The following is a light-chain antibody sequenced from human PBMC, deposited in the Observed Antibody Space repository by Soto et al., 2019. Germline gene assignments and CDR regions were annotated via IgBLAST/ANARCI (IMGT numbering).Light chain of an antibody. Sequence: DSQMTRSRSSLSASVGYKVTITFRASLGIRYDLSWYQQRPGNAPKRLIYSATSLQSGVPSRFSGSGSGTEFTLTISGLQPEDFATYFCLQHNSYPLTFGGGTKVDIK. J-gene: IGKJ4*01. CDR3: LQHNSYPLT. V-gene: IGKV1-17*01. CDR1: LGIRYD. CDR2: SAT.